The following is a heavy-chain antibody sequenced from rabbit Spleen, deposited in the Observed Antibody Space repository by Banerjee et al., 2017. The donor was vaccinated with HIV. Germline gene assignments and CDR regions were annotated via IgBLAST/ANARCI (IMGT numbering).Heavy chain of an antibody. CDR2: INAITGKA. CDR1: GFSFSNKAW. CDR3: ARDLDGVIDCNFSW. J-gene: IGHJ4*01. D-gene: IGHD1-1*01. Sequence: QEQLVESGGGLVQPGGSLTLSCTASGFSFSNKAWMCWVRQAPGKGLEWIACINAITGKAVYASWAKVRITFSKTSSTTVTLQMTSLTAAATATYFCARDLDGVIDCNFSWWGPGTLVTVS. V-gene: IGHV1S45*01.